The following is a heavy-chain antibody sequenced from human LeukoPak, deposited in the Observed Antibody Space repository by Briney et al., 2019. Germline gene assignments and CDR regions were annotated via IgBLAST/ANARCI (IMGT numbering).Heavy chain of an antibody. D-gene: IGHD3-10*01. Sequence: GGSLRLSCAPSGFTFSTYWMSWVRQAPGKGLEWVANIKQDGSEEYYVDSVKGRFTISRDNAKNSLYLQMNSLRAEDTAVYYCARDDGSGSYYDYWGQGTLVTVSS. CDR3: ARDDGSGSYYDY. CDR1: GFTFSTYW. J-gene: IGHJ4*02. CDR2: IKQDGSEE. V-gene: IGHV3-7*01.